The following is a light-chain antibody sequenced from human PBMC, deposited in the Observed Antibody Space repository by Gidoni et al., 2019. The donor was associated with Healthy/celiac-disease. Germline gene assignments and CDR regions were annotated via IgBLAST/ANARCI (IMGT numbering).Light chain of an antibody. V-gene: IGKV1-5*01. CDR3: QQYNSYSPGFT. CDR2: DAS. Sequence: DIQMTQSPSTLSASVGDRVTITCRASQSISSWLAWYQQKPGKAPKLLIYDASSLERGVPSRFSGSGSGTEFTLTISSLQPDDFATYYCQQYNSYSPGFTFGPGTKVDIK. J-gene: IGKJ3*01. CDR1: QSISSW.